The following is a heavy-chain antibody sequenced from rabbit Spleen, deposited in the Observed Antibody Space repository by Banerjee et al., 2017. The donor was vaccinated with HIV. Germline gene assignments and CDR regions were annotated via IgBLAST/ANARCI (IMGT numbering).Heavy chain of an antibody. CDR2: INIVTGKS. V-gene: IGHV1S40*01. J-gene: IGHJ4*01. CDR1: GFSFSSSDY. D-gene: IGHD4-2*01. CDR3: ARDAAGREDFNL. Sequence: QSLEESGGGLVQPEGSLALTCKASGFSFSSSDYICWVRQAPGKGLEWIACINIVTGKSVYASWAKGRFTFSKTSSTTVTLQMTSLTAADTATYFCARDAAGREDFNLWGQGTLVTVS.